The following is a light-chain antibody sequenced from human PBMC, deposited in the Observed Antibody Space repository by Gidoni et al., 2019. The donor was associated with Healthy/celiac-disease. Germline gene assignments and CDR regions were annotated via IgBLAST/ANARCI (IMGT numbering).Light chain of an antibody. CDR3: QQYNSYPRT. CDR2: KAS. J-gene: IGKJ4*01. Sequence: DIQITQSPSTLSASVGDRVTITCRASQSISSWLDWYQQKPGKAPKLLIDKASSLESGVPSRFSGSGSGTEFTLTISSLEADDFATYYCQQYNSYPRTFGGGTKVEIK. V-gene: IGKV1-5*03. CDR1: QSISSW.